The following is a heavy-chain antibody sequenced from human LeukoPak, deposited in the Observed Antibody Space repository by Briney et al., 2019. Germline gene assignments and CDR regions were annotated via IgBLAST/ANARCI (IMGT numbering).Heavy chain of an antibody. Sequence: SETLSLTCTVSGGSISSRYWSWIRQPPGKGLEWIGYIYYSGSTNYNPSLKSRVTISVDTSKNQFSLKLSSVTAADTAVYYCARDGNFQNGSGWYGLWYFDLWGRGTLVTVSS. CDR2: IYYSGST. CDR3: ARDGNFQNGSGWYGLWYFDL. D-gene: IGHD6-19*01. J-gene: IGHJ2*01. CDR1: GGSISSRY. V-gene: IGHV4-59*01.